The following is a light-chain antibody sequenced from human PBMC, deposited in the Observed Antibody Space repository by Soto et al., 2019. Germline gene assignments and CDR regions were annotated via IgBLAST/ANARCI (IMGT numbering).Light chain of an antibody. Sequence: EIVLTQTPLLSPVTLGQPASISCRSSRSLVASDGNAYLTWLHQRPGPPPRPLIYKVSQRLSRVTDPFGGSGAGADFTLHVSRVEAGDVGTSFCKRATLLLTFGQGTRLAIK. CDR3: KRATLLLT. CDR1: RSLVASDGNAY. V-gene: IGKV2-24*01. J-gene: IGKJ5*01. CDR2: KVS.